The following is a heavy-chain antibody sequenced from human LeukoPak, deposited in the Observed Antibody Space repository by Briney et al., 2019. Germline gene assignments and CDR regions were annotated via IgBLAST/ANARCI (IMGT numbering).Heavy chain of an antibody. CDR3: AKVSSEYPYYFDY. CDR1: GFTFSSYA. D-gene: IGHD2-2*01. V-gene: IGHV3-23*01. CDR2: ISGSGGST. Sequence: GGSLRLSCAASGFTFSSYAMSWVRQAPGKGLEWVSAISGSGGSTYYADSVKGRFTISRGNSKNTLYLQMNSLRAEDTAVYYCAKVSSEYPYYFDYWGQGTLVTVSS. J-gene: IGHJ4*02.